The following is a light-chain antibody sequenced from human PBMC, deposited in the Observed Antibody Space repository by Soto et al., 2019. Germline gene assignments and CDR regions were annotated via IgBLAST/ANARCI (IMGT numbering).Light chain of an antibody. Sequence: QSVLTQPPSVSGAPGQRVTISCTGSSSNIGAGYDVHWYQQLPGTAPNLLIYGNSNRPSGVPDRFSGSKSGTSASLAITGLQAEDEADYYCQSYDSSLSGWVFGTGTKLTV. V-gene: IGLV1-40*01. CDR1: SSNIGAGYD. J-gene: IGLJ1*01. CDR3: QSYDSSLSGWV. CDR2: GNS.